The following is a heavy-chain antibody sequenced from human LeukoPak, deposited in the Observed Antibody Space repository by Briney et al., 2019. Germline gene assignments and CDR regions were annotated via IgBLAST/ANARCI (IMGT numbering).Heavy chain of an antibody. J-gene: IGHJ5*02. V-gene: IGHV1-2*02. CDR2: INPNSGGA. Sequence: ASVKVSCKASGYTFTGYYMHWVRQAPGQGLEWVGWINPNSGGAKYAQKFQDRVTMTRDTSISTACMGLSRLRSDDTAVYYCAKGRVVAGSKSLTYHWLDPWGQGTLVTVSS. CDR3: AKGRVVAGSKSLTYHWLDP. CDR1: GYTFTGYY. D-gene: IGHD6-19*01.